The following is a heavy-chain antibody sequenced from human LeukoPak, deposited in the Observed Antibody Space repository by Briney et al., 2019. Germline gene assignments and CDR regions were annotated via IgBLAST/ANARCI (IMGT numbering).Heavy chain of an antibody. V-gene: IGHV1-69*01. CDR2: IIPIFGTA. J-gene: IGHJ4*02. Sequence: ASVKVSCKASGGTFSSYAISWVRQAPGQGLEWMGGIIPIFGTANYAQKFQGRVTITADESTSTAYMELSSLRSEDTAVYHCARDRGDSSSWSEGYDYWGQGTLVTVSS. CDR3: ARDRGDSSSWSEGYDY. CDR1: GGTFSSYA. D-gene: IGHD6-13*01.